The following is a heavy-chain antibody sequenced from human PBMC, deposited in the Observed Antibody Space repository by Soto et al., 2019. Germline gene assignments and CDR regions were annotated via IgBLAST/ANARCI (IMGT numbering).Heavy chain of an antibody. D-gene: IGHD3-10*01. CDR3: ARQPGSRDGYNPPEYYFDY. Sequence: GGSLRLSCAASGFTFSSYDMHWVRQATGKGLEWVSAIGTAGDTYYPGSVKGRFTISRENAKNSLYLQMNSLRAEDTAVYYCARQPGSRDGYNPPEYYFDYWGQGTLVTVSS. J-gene: IGHJ4*02. V-gene: IGHV3-13*01. CDR2: IGTAGDT. CDR1: GFTFSSYD.